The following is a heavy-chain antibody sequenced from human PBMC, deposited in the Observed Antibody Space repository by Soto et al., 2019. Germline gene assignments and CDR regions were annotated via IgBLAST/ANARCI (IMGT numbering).Heavy chain of an antibody. Sequence: GGSLRLSCVVSGFTFNTYSMNWVLQAPGKGLEWVSYISSSTSNIYYADSVKGRFTISRDNAKNSLYLQMNSLRVEDTAVYYCARDQDHYYYMDVWGKGTTVTVSS. V-gene: IGHV3-48*01. CDR3: ARDQDHYYYMDV. CDR2: ISSSTSNI. J-gene: IGHJ6*03. CDR1: GFTFNTYS.